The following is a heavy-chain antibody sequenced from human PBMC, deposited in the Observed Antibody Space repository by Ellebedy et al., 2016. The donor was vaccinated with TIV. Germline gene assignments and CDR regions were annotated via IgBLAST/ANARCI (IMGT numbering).Heavy chain of an antibody. CDR1: GGSISSYY. Sequence: SETLSLTCTVSGGSISSYYWGWIRQPPGKGLEWIGSIYYSGSTYYNPSLKSRVTISVDTSKNQFSLKLSSVTAADTAVYYCARRNLRFGAFDIWGQGTMVTVSS. CDR3: ARRNLRFGAFDI. V-gene: IGHV4-39*07. CDR2: IYYSGST. J-gene: IGHJ3*02. D-gene: IGHD3-10*01.